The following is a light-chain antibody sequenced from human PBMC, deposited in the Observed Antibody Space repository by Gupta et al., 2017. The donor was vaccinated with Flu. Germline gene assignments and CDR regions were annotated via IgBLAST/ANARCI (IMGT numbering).Light chain of an antibody. CDR2: WAS. CDR1: QSRWDSQNKKKY. V-gene: IGKV4-1*01. J-gene: IGKJ1*01. Sequence: SLGGRATINCKSIQSRWDSQNKKKYLDWYQQKAGQPPNLLIYWASTREYGVPDRFSGRGFGTDFSLTISIPHAEDVAVYYCQQYHSNPWTFGQGTTVEI. CDR3: QQYHSNPWT.